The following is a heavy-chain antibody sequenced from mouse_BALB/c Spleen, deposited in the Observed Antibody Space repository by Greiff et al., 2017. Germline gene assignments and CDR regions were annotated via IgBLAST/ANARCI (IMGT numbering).Heavy chain of an antibody. J-gene: IGHJ4*01. V-gene: IGHV14-4*02. CDR3: NGRYDGTGYAMDY. CDR1: GFNIKDYY. D-gene: IGHD2-14*01. Sequence: VQLQQSGAELVRSGASVKLSCTASGFNIKDYYMHWVKQRPEQGLEWIGWIDPENGDTEYAAKFQGKATMTADTSSNTAYLQRSSLTSEDTSVYYSNGRYDGTGYAMDYWGQGTLVTVSA. CDR2: IDPENGDT.